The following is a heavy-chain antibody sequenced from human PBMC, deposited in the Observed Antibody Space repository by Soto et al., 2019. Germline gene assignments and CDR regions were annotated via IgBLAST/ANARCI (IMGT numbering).Heavy chain of an antibody. D-gene: IGHD6-19*01. J-gene: IGHJ4*02. CDR3: ARADSSCSVYYFDY. CDR1: GGSISSYY. V-gene: IGHV4-59*01. Sequence: QVQLQESGPGLVKPSETLSLTCTVSGGSISSYYWSWIRQPPGKGLEWIGYIYYSGSTNYNPSLKSRVTISVDTSKIQFSLKLSSVTAADTAVYYCARADSSCSVYYFDYWGQGTLVTVSS. CDR2: IYYSGST.